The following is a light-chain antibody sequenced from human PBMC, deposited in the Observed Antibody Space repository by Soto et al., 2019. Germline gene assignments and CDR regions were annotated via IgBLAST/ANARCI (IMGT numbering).Light chain of an antibody. V-gene: IGKV1-33*01. Sequence: DIQITHSPSSLSASVVDRVTITFQASQNINNYLNWYQQKPGRAPKLLIYDASNLEAGVPSRFRGSGSGKDFTFTISRLQPEDIATYYCQQYENLPNFGQGTRLEIK. J-gene: IGKJ5*01. CDR1: QNINNY. CDR3: QQYENLPN. CDR2: DAS.